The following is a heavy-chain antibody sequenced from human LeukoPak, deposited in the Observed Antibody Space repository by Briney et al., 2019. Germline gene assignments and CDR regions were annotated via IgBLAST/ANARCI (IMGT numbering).Heavy chain of an antibody. CDR1: GSTFSSYT. J-gene: IGHJ6*02. CDR2: ISFDGSNK. Sequence: GGSLRLSCAASGSTFSSYTMHWVRQAPGKGLEWVAVISFDGSNKYYADSVKGRFTISRDNSKNTLYLQMNSLRAEDTAVYYCARGSRYPPQYYYYGMDVWGQGTTVTVSS. CDR3: ARGSRYPPQYYYYGMDV. D-gene: IGHD1-14*01. V-gene: IGHV3-30*04.